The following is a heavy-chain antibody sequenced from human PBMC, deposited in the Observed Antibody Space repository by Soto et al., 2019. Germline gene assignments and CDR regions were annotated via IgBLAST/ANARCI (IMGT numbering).Heavy chain of an antibody. J-gene: IGHJ4*02. Sequence: PXGSLILSCAASGVTLSSYEMNWVRQAPGKGLEWVSYISSSGSTIYYADSVKGRFTISRDNAKNSLYLQMNSLRAEDTAVYYCARDGDYELSYWGQGTLVTVSS. CDR1: GVTLSSYE. D-gene: IGHD4-17*01. CDR3: ARDGDYELSY. V-gene: IGHV3-48*03. CDR2: ISSSGSTI.